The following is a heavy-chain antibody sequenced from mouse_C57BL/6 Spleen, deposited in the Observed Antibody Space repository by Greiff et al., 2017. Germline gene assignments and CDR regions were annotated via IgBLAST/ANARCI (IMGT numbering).Heavy chain of an antibody. CDR1: GYTFTSYW. CDR2: IYPGRGST. D-gene: IGHD2-4*01. V-gene: IGHV1-55*01. CDR3: AHYDYDRTLDY. Sequence: VQLQQPGAELVKPGASVKMSCKASGYTFTSYWITWVKQRPGQGLEWIGDIYPGRGSTNYNEKFKSKATLTVDTSSSTAYMQLSSLTSEDSAVYYCAHYDYDRTLDYWGQGTTLTVSS. J-gene: IGHJ2*01.